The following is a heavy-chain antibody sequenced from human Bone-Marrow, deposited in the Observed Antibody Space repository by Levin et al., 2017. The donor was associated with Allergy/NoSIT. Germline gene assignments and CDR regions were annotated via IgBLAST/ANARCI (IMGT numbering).Heavy chain of an antibody. J-gene: IGHJ4*02. D-gene: IGHD1-26*01. Sequence: GGSLRLSCAASGFSFSDYMMHWVRQAPGKGLEWVAVISDDGDSQYYADSVKGRFTISRDNSKSTLYLQMNSLRPEDTAVFYCARDLPPYSGSYHFNYWGQGTLVIVSS. CDR2: ISDDGDSQ. V-gene: IGHV3-30-3*01. CDR3: ARDLPPYSGSYHFNY. CDR1: GFSFSDYM.